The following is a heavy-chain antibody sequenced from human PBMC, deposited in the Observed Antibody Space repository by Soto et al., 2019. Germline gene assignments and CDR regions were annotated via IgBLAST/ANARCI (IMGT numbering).Heavy chain of an antibody. Sequence: QVQLQESGPGLVKPSQTLSLTCTVSGGSISRGGYYWSWIRQHPGKGLEWIGYIYYSGSTYYNPSLKSRVTISVDTAKNQFSLKLSSVTAADTAVYYCARDKLMGTLDYWGQGTLVTVSS. J-gene: IGHJ4*02. CDR2: IYYSGST. CDR3: ARDKLMGTLDY. V-gene: IGHV4-31*03. D-gene: IGHD2-8*01. CDR1: GGSISRGGYY.